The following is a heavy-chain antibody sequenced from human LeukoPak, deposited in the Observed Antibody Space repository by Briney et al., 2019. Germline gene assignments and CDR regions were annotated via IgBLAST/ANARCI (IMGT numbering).Heavy chain of an antibody. CDR2: VYYGGGT. D-gene: IGHD7-27*01. CDR3: ARGGTGDLDY. V-gene: IGHV4-59*01. CDR1: GGSLSTYS. Sequence: RSESLSLTCTVSGGSLSTYSWSWIRQPPGKGLEWLGYVYYGGGTSYNPSLKGRVTISADTSKNQFSLRLTYLTAADTAVYYCARGGTGDLDYWGQGTMVTVSS. J-gene: IGHJ4*01.